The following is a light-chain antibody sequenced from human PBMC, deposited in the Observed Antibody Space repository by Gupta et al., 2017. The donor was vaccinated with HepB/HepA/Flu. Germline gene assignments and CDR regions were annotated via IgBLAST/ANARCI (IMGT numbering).Light chain of an antibody. J-gene: IGKJ1*01. Sequence: DIQMTQSPSTLSASVGDRVTITCRASQSISNWLAWYQQKAGKAAKLLIYKASSLESGVPSRFSGSGSGTEFTLTISSLQPDDFATYYCQQDNSQGTFGQGTKVEIK. CDR3: QQDNSQGT. CDR2: KAS. CDR1: QSISNW. V-gene: IGKV1-5*03.